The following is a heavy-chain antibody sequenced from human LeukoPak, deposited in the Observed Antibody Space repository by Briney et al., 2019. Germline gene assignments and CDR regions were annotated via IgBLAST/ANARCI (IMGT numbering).Heavy chain of an antibody. V-gene: IGHV3-64*01. J-gene: IGHJ3*02. CDR1: GFTFSSYA. D-gene: IGHD1-26*01. Sequence: GGSLRLSCAASGFTFSSYAMHWVRQAPGKGLEYVSAISSNGGSTYYANSVKGRFTISRDNSKNTLYLQMGSLRAEDMAVYYCAREKSEYSGSYYDALDIWGQGTMVTVSS. CDR2: ISSNGGST. CDR3: AREKSEYSGSYYDALDI.